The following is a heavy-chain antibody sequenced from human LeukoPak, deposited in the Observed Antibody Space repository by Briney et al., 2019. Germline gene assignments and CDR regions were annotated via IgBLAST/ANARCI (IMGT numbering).Heavy chain of an antibody. J-gene: IGHJ4*02. D-gene: IGHD3-10*01. Sequence: GGSLRLSCAASGFTFSSYAMRWVRQAPGKGLEWVAVIWYDGSNKYYADSVKGRFTISRDNSKNTLYLQMNSLRVEDTAVYYCARDLLLWFGELSSAIDYWGQGTLVTVSS. V-gene: IGHV3-33*08. CDR2: IWYDGSNK. CDR3: ARDLLLWFGELSSAIDY. CDR1: GFTFSSYA.